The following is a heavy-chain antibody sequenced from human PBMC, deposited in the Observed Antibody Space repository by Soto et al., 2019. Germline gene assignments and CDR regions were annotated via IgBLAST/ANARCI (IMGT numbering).Heavy chain of an antibody. CDR1: GYTFTNYY. D-gene: IGHD2-8*01. Sequence: ASVKVSCKASGYTFTNYYIHWLRQAPGQGLEWMGIINPSGGGTTYEQKFQDRATMTRDTSTSTLYMKLTSLRFDDTAVYYCVKEEDKCIRTVDYWGQATPVTVSS. V-gene: IGHV1-46*03. J-gene: IGHJ4*02. CDR2: INPSGGGT. CDR3: VKEEDKCIRTVDY.